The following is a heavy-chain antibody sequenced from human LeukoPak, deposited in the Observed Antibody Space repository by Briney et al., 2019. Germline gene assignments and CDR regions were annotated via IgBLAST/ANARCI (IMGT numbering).Heavy chain of an antibody. CDR1: GGSISSYY. V-gene: IGHV4-4*07. CDR2: VYPGGST. J-gene: IGHJ4*02. CDR3: ARDARYSSSWYSFNY. Sequence: SETLSLTRTVSGGSISSYYWSWIRQPAGKGLEWIGRVYPGGSTYYNPSLKSRVTISVDRSKNQFSLKLSSVTAADTAVYYCARDARYSSSWYSFNYWGQGTLVTVSS. D-gene: IGHD6-13*01.